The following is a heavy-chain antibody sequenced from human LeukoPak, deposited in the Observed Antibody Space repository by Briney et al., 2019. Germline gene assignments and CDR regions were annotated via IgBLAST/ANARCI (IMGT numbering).Heavy chain of an antibody. Sequence: DPSQTLSLTCTVSGGSISSGSYYWGWIRQPPGKGLEWIGSIYYSGSTYYNPSLKSRVTISVDTSKNQFSLKLSSVAAADTAVYYCARGIVVVVAADWGQGTLVTVSS. CDR3: ARGIVVVVAAD. D-gene: IGHD2-15*01. V-gene: IGHV4-39*01. CDR2: IYYSGST. J-gene: IGHJ4*02. CDR1: GGSISSGSYY.